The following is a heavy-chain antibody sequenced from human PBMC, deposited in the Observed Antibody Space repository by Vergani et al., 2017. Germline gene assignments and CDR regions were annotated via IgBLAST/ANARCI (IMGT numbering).Heavy chain of an antibody. J-gene: IGHJ4*02. D-gene: IGHD3-9*01. CDR1: GGTFSSYA. CDR3: ARHSLGVTYYDILTGYSSFDY. Sequence: QVQLVQSGAEVKKPGSSVKVSCKASGGTFSSYAISWVRQAPGQGLEWMGGIIPIFVTANYAQKFQGRVTITADESTSTAYMELSSLRSEDTAVYYCARHSLGVTYYDILTGYSSFDYWGQGTLVTVSS. CDR2: IIPIFVTA. V-gene: IGHV1-69*01.